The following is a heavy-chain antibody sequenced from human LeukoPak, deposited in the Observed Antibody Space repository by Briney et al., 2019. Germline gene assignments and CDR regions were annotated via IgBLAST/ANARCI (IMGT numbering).Heavy chain of an antibody. J-gene: IGHJ4*02. V-gene: IGHV4-39*07. CDR3: ARVSLVRGAPDYYFDY. Sequence: SETLSLTCTVSGGSISSSSYYWGWIRQPPGKGLEWIGSIYYSGSTYYNPSLKSRVTISVDTSKSHFSLKLTSVTAADTAVYYCARVSLVRGAPDYYFDYWGQGTLVTVSS. CDR2: IYYSGST. CDR1: GGSISSSSYY. D-gene: IGHD3-10*01.